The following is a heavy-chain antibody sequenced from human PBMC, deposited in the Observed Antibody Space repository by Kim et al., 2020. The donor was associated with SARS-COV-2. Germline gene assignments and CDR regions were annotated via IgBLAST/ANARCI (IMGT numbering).Heavy chain of an antibody. V-gene: IGHV3-72*01. Sequence: GGSLRLSCAASGFTISEHYMDWVRPAPGKGLEWVGRTRNRANSYITEYAASVKGRFTISRDESENSLYLQMDRLQTEDTAVYYCARGNPGGGYILWSQGT. CDR1: GFTISEHY. CDR2: TRNRANSYIT. D-gene: IGHD1-26*01. J-gene: IGHJ4*02. CDR3: ARGNPGGGYIL.